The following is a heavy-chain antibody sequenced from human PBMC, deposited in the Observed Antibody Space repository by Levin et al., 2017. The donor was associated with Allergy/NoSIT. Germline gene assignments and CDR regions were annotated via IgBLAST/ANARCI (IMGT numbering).Heavy chain of an antibody. V-gene: IGHV3-48*03. Sequence: GGSLRLSCAASGFTFSSYEMNWVRRAPGKGLEWVSYISSTGSTIYSADSVKGRFTISRDNAKNSLYLHMNSLRAEDTAVYYCARQLGNFWSGYNYFDYWGQGTLVTVSS. D-gene: IGHD3-3*01. CDR1: GFTFSSYE. CDR2: ISSTGSTI. CDR3: ARQLGNFWSGYNYFDY. J-gene: IGHJ4*02.